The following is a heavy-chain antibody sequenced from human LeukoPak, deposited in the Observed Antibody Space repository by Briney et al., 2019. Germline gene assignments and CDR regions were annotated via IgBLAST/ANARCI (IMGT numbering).Heavy chain of an antibody. CDR1: GFTFSSYA. V-gene: IGHV3-23*01. CDR2: ISGSGGST. Sequence: GGSLRLSCAASGFTFSSYAMSWVRQAPGKGLEWVSAISGSGGSTYYADSVKGRFTISRDNSKNTLYLQMNSLRAEDTAVYYCAKDLVYCSSTSCYTGYYGMDVWGQGTTVTVSS. J-gene: IGHJ6*02. D-gene: IGHD2-2*02. CDR3: AKDLVYCSSTSCYTGYYGMDV.